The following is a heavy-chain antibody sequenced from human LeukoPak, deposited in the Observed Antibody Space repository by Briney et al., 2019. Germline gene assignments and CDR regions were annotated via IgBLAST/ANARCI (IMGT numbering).Heavy chain of an antibody. CDR3: ARGGSYYDFWSGYYDYYYYMDV. Sequence: SETLSLTCTVSGGSISSYYWSWIRQPPGKGLEWIGYIYYSGSTNYNPSLKSRVTISVDTSKNQFSLRLTSVSAADTAVYYCARGGSYYDFWSGYYDYYYYMDVWGKGTTVTVSS. CDR2: IYYSGST. CDR1: GGSISSYY. J-gene: IGHJ6*03. V-gene: IGHV4-59*01. D-gene: IGHD3-3*01.